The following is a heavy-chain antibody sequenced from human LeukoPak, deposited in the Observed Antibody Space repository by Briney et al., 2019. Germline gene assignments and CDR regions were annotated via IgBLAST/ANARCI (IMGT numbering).Heavy chain of an antibody. CDR3: AREDYYDSGSNDY. Sequence: GASETVSCKASGYTFTTYDITWVRQATGHGLEWMGWMNPNSGNTAYAQKFQGRVTITRNTSISTAYMELSSLRSEDTAVYYCAREDYYDSGSNDYWGQGTLVTVSS. CDR1: GYTFTTYD. J-gene: IGHJ4*02. V-gene: IGHV1-8*03. CDR2: MNPNSGNT. D-gene: IGHD3-22*01.